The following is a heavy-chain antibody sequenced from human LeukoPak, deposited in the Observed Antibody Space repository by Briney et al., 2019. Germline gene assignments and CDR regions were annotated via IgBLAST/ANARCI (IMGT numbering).Heavy chain of an antibody. J-gene: IGHJ4*02. CDR2: ISAYTGHT. CDR3: ARDSLGIVGATAY. D-gene: IGHD1-26*01. CDR1: GYTFTNYG. V-gene: IGHV1-18*01. Sequence: ASVKVSCKASGYTFTNYGISWVRQAPGQGLEWMGWISAYTGHTKYAQKLQGRVTMTTDTSTSTAYMELKSLRSDDTAVYYCARDSLGIVGATAYWGQGTLVTVSS.